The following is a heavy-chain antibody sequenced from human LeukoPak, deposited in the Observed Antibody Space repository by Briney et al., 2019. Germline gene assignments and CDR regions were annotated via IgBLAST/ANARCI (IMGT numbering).Heavy chain of an antibody. V-gene: IGHV3-48*03. CDR3: ARDRDPGYYDTNGYRRVNAFDI. Sequence: GSLRLSCATSGFTFSNYVMNWVRQAPGKGLEWISYLTTSGSTKYYADSVKGRFTISRDNAKNSLFLQMNSLRAEDTAVYYCARDRDPGYYDTNGYRRVNAFDIWGQGTMVTVSS. D-gene: IGHD3-22*01. CDR1: GFTFSNYV. CDR2: LTTSGSTK. J-gene: IGHJ3*02.